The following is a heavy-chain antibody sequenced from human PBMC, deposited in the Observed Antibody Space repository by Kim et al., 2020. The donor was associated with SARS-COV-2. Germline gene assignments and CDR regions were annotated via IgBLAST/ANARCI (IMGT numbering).Heavy chain of an antibody. CDR3: ARDRNYYDSSGYYYPRYFYYCGRDV. J-gene: IGHJ6*02. V-gene: IGHV3-30-3*01. D-gene: IGHD3-22*01. CDR2: ISYDGSNK. CDR1: GFTFSSYA. Sequence: GGSLRLSCAASGFTFSSYAMHWVRQAPGKGLEWVAVISYDGSNKYYADSVKGRFTISRDNSKNTLYLQMNSLRAEDTAVYYCARDRNYYDSSGYYYPRYFYYCGRDVWGQGTADTV.